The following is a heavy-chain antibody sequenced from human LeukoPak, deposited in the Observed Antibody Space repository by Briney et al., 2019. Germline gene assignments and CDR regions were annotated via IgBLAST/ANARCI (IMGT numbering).Heavy chain of an antibody. V-gene: IGHV3-30*18. D-gene: IGHD4-23*01. CDR3: ANPFPDGGNHTYDY. J-gene: IGHJ4*02. CDR1: GFTFSSYG. CDR2: ISYDGSNK. Sequence: GGSLRLSCAASGFTFSSYGMHWVRQAPGKGLEWVAVISYDGSNKYYADSVKGRFTISRDNSKNTLYLQMNSLRAEDTAVYYCANPFPDGGNHTYDYWGQGTPVTVSS.